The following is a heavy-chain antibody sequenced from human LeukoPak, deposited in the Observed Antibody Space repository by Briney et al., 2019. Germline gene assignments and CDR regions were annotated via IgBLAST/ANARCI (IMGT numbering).Heavy chain of an antibody. J-gene: IGHJ4*02. V-gene: IGHV3-53*01. CDR2: IYADVTT. D-gene: IGHD5-24*01. Sequence: EGSLRLSCAASGFTVSSNYMAWVRQAPGKGLEWVSVIYADVTTYYADSVKGRFTISRDSSKNTLYLQMNSLRAEDTAVYYCARGGDGYNSYPFDYWGRGTLVTVSS. CDR3: ARGGDGYNSYPFDY. CDR1: GFTVSSNY.